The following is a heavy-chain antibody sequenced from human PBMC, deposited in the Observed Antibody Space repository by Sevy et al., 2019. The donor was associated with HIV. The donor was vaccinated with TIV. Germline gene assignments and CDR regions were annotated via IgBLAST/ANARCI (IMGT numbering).Heavy chain of an antibody. CDR2: ISGSGGST. CDR3: AKGVGIVGAIPYYFDY. D-gene: IGHD1-26*01. V-gene: IGHV3-23*01. Sequence: GGSLRLSCAASGFTFSSYAMSWVRQAPGKGLEWVSAISGSGGSTYYADSVKGRFTISRDNSKNTLYLQMNSLRAEDTAVYYCAKGVGIVGAIPYYFDYWGQGTLVTVSS. CDR1: GFTFSSYA. J-gene: IGHJ4*02.